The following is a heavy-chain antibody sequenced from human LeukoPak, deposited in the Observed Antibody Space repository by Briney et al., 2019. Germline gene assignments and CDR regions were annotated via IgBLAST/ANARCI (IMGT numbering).Heavy chain of an antibody. CDR3: ARFTGRGYSYGPPHDAFDI. V-gene: IGHV3-23*01. Sequence: GGSLRLSCAASGFTFSNYAMSWVRQAPGKGLEWVSAISGSGGSTYYADSVKGRFTISRDNAKNSLYLQMNSLRAEDTAVYYCARFTGRGYSYGPPHDAFDIWGQGTMVTVSS. CDR2: ISGSGGST. J-gene: IGHJ3*02. D-gene: IGHD5-18*01. CDR1: GFTFSNYA.